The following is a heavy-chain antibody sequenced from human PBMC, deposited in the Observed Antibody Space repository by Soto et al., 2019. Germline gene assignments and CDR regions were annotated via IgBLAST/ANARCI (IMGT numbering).Heavy chain of an antibody. V-gene: IGHV4-30-4*01. J-gene: IGHJ4*02. CDR2: IYYSGST. Sequence: TSETLSLTCTVSGGSISSGDYYWSWIRQPPGKGLEWIGYIYYSGSTYYNPSLKSRVTISVDTSKNQFSLKLSSVTAADTAVYYCARTKYYYDSSGYAVGNYFDYWGQGTLVTVSS. CDR1: GGSISSGDYY. CDR3: ARTKYYYDSSGYAVGNYFDY. D-gene: IGHD3-22*01.